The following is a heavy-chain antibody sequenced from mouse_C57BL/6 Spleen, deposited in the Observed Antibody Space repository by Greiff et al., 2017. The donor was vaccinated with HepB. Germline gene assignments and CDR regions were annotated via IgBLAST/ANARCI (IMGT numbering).Heavy chain of an antibody. V-gene: IGHV1-22*01. CDR2: INPNNGGT. Sequence: EVKLVESGPELVKPGASVKMSCKASGYTFTDYNMHWVKQSHGKSLEWIGYINPNNGGTSYNQKFKGKATLTVNKSSSTAYMELRSLTSEDSAVYYCARSGDGYYPYAMDYWGQGTSVTVSS. J-gene: IGHJ4*01. D-gene: IGHD2-3*01. CDR1: GYTFTDYN. CDR3: ARSGDGYYPYAMDY.